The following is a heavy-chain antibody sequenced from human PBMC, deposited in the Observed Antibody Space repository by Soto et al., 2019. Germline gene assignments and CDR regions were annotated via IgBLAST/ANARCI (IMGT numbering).Heavy chain of an antibody. V-gene: IGHV4-30-4*01. CDR3: ARGGRSRIAVAGWFDP. D-gene: IGHD6-19*01. J-gene: IGHJ5*02. CDR1: GGSISIGYYY. CDR2: IYYSGST. Sequence: PSESLSPTCTVYGGSISIGYYYWGWIPQTPGKGLEWIGYIYYSGSTYYNPSLKSRVTISVDTSKNQFSLKLSSVTAADTAVYYCARGGRSRIAVAGWFDPWGQGTLVTVSS.